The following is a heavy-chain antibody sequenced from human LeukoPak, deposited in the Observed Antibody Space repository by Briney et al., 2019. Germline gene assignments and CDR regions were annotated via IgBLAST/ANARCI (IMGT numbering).Heavy chain of an antibody. J-gene: IGHJ4*02. D-gene: IGHD3-10*01. CDR3: AKDLGYYYGSGNYWCYFAY. CDR2: ISGSGGST. V-gene: IGHV3-23*01. Sequence: GGSLRLSCAASGFTFSSYAMSWVRQAPGKGLEWVSAISGSGGSTYYADSVKGRFTISRDNSKNTLYLQMNSLRAEDTAVYYCAKDLGYYYGSGNYWCYFAYWGQGTLVTVSS. CDR1: GFTFSSYA.